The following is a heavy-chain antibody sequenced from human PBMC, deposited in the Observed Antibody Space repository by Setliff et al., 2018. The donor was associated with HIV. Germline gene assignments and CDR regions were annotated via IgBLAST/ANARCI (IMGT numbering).Heavy chain of an antibody. Sequence: SETLSLTCTVSGYSMSGGYNWGWIRQSPEKGLEWIGNIYHVGTTYYNPSLKSRVTLSVDPSKSQFSLKLTSVTAADTALYYCVTTDYFYGRNNFEYWGQGALVPVS. D-gene: IGHD3-10*01. CDR2: IYHVGTT. CDR3: VTTDYFYGRNNFEY. V-gene: IGHV4-38-2*02. J-gene: IGHJ4*02. CDR1: GYSMSGGYN.